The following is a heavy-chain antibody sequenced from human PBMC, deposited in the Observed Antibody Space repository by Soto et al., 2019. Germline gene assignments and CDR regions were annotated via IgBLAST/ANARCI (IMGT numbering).Heavy chain of an antibody. CDR2: ISYDGSDK. V-gene: IGHV3-30*18. Sequence: GWSLRLSCAASGFTFGTYGMHWVRQAPGKGLEWVAVISYDGSDKYYADSVKGRFTISRDSSKNMLYLQMNSLRAEDTAIYYCAKESYYDSSDYNAFDIWGQGTMVTVSS. CDR1: GFTFGTYG. D-gene: IGHD3-22*01. CDR3: AKESYYDSSDYNAFDI. J-gene: IGHJ3*02.